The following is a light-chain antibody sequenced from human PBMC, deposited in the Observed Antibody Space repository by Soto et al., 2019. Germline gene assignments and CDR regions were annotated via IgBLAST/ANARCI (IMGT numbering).Light chain of an antibody. CDR1: QSVTSN. Sequence: EIVMTQSPATLSVSPGDGATLSCRASQSVTSNLAWYQQKPGQAPRLLIFGASTRATGIPARFSGSGSGTEFTLTITGLQSEDFAVYYCQQYNNWPPLTFGGGTKVEIK. CDR3: QQYNNWPPLT. CDR2: GAS. V-gene: IGKV3-15*01. J-gene: IGKJ4*01.